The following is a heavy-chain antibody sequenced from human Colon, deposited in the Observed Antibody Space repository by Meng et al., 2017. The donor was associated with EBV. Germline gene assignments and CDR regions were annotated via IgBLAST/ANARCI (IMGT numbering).Heavy chain of an antibody. D-gene: IGHD3-9*01. J-gene: IGHJ4*02. CDR2: VSHPGSA. V-gene: IGHV4-34*01. CDR1: GGSFSGYV. Sequence: QWLSQQLGEGLLKPSETLSLTCTVNGGSFSGYVWSWVRQPPGKGMEWIGEVSHPGSANYNPSLKSRVTISVDASEKQFSLRLTSVTAADSAVYYCARVPTTGYKDHWGQGTLVTVSS. CDR3: ARVPTTGYKDH.